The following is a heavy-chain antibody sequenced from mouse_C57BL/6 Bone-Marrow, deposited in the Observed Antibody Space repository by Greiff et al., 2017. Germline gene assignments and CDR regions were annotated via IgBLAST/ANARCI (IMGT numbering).Heavy chain of an antibody. CDR2: IDPETGGT. V-gene: IGHV1-15*01. Sequence: QVQLQQSGAELVRPGASVTLSCKASGYTFTDYEMHWVKQTPVHGLEWIGAIDPETGGTAYDQKFKGKAILTADKSSSTAYMELRSLTSEDSAVYYCTQGAMDYWGQGTSVTVSS. CDR3: TQGAMDY. J-gene: IGHJ4*01. CDR1: GYTFTDYE.